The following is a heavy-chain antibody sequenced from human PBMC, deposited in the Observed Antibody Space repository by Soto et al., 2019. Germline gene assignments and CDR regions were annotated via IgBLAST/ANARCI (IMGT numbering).Heavy chain of an antibody. V-gene: IGHV1-46*01. CDR2: INAGGGYT. Sequence: ASVKVSCKASGYIFTNYYMHWVRQAPGQGLEWMGTINAGGGYTTYAQRFQGRVTMTRDTSTSTVSMELSSLRYEDTALYYCTRGEAIVVVTTPFDPWGQGTLVTVSS. D-gene: IGHD2-21*02. J-gene: IGHJ5*02. CDR3: TRGEAIVVVTTPFDP. CDR1: GYIFTNYY.